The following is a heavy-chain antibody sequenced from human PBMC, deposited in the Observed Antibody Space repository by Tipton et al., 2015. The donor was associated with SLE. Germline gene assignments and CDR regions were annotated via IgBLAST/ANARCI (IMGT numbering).Heavy chain of an antibody. J-gene: IGHJ4*02. CDR3: ARARGYDFWSGPGY. CDR1: GFTFSSYA. V-gene: IGHV3-30-3*01. CDR2: ISYDGSNK. Sequence: RSLRLSCAASGFTFSSYAMHWVRQAPGKGLEWVAVISYDGSNKYYADSVKGRFTISRDNSKNTLYLQMNSLRAEDTAVYYCARARGYDFWSGPGYWGQGTLVTVSS. D-gene: IGHD3-3*01.